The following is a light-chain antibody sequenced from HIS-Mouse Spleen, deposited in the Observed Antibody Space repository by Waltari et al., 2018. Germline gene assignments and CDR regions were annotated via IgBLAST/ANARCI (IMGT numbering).Light chain of an antibody. J-gene: IGLJ2*01. V-gene: IGLV2-8*01. CDR1: SRDVGGSNS. CDR2: EVS. Sequence: QSALTQPPSASGSPGQSVTISCTGTSRDVGGSNSVSWYQQHPGKAPKLMIYEVSKRPSGVPDRFSGSKSGNTASLTVSGLQAEDEADYYCSSYAGSNNLGVFGGGTKLTVL. CDR3: SSYAGSNNLGV.